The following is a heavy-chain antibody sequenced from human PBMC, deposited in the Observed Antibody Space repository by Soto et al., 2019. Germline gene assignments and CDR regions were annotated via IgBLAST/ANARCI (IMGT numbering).Heavy chain of an antibody. CDR2: IYHSGST. CDR3: ARGKTAMVRPFYFDY. J-gene: IGHJ4*02. V-gene: IGHV4-30-2*01. D-gene: IGHD5-18*01. CDR1: GGSISSGGYS. Sequence: SETLSLTCAVSGGSISSGGYSWSWIRQPPGKGLEWIGYIYHSGSTYYNPSLKSRVTISVDRSKNQFSLKLSSVTAADTAVYYCARGKTAMVRPFYFDYWGQGTLGTVSS.